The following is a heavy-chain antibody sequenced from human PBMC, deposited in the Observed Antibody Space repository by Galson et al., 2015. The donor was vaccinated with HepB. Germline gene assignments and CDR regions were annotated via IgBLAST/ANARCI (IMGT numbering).Heavy chain of an antibody. V-gene: IGHV5-51*01. Sequence: QSGAEVKKPGESLKISCKGSGYSFTNYWIGWVRQMPGKGLEWMGIIYPGDSDTRYSPSFQGQVTISADKSISTAYLQWSSLKASDTAMYYCARDEWHYDSSGYYYYYGMDVWGQGTTVTVSS. CDR1: GYSFTNYW. D-gene: IGHD3-22*01. CDR3: ARDEWHYDSSGYYYYYGMDV. CDR2: IYPGDSDT. J-gene: IGHJ6*02.